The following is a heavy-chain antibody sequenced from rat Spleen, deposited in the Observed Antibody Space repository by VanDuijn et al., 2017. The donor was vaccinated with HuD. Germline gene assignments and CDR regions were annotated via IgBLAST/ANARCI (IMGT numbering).Heavy chain of an antibody. J-gene: IGHJ4*01. V-gene: IGHV3-3*01. Sequence: VQLKESGPGLVQPSQTLSLTCTVSGFSLISYSVNWVRQPPGNKLEWMGYINSAGSTNYNPSLKSRISISRDTSKNQFFLQVNSVTTEDTATFYCAKTNNPYFYIMDAWGQGASVTVSS. CDR3: AKTNNPYFYIMDA. CDR1: GFSLISYS. CDR2: INSAGST. D-gene: IGHD3-4*01.